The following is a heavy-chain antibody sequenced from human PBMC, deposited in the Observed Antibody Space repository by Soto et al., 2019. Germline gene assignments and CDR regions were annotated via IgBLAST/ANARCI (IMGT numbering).Heavy chain of an antibody. J-gene: IGHJ6*02. CDR1: GDTFSSYA. D-gene: IGHD6-13*01. V-gene: IGHV1-69*13. Sequence: VASVKVSCKASGDTFSSYAISWVRQAPGQGLEWMGGIIPIFGTANYAQKFLGRVTITADESTSTAYMELSSLRSDDTAVYYCARGSPRIAVVGIPYYYYGMDVWGQGTTVTVSS. CDR3: ARGSPRIAVVGIPYYYYGMDV. CDR2: IIPIFGTA.